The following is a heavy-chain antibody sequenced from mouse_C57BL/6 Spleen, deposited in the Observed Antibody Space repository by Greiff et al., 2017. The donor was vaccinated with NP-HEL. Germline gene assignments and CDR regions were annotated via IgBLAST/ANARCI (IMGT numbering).Heavy chain of an antibody. Sequence: VQLQQSGAELVKPGASVKLSCKASGYTFTSYWMHWVKQRPGQGLEWIGMIHPNSGSTNYNEKFKSKATLTVDKSSSTAYMQLSSLTSEDSAVYYCARTGDGYPSFAYWGQGTLVTVSA. V-gene: IGHV1-64*01. CDR3: ARTGDGYPSFAY. CDR1: GYTFTSYW. J-gene: IGHJ3*01. D-gene: IGHD2-3*01. CDR2: IHPNSGST.